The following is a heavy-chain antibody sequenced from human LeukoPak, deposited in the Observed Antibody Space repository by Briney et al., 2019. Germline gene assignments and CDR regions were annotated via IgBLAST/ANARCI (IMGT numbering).Heavy chain of an antibody. CDR3: VRDTPSHYYDWDYY. Sequence: SGGSLRLSCAASGFTFSSYSMNWVRQAPGKGLEWVSSISSSSSYIYYADSVKGRFTISRDNAKNSLYLQMNSLRAEDTAVYYCVRDTPSHYYDWDYYWGQGTLVTVSS. CDR1: GFTFSSYS. D-gene: IGHD3-22*01. J-gene: IGHJ4*02. V-gene: IGHV3-21*01. CDR2: ISSSSSYI.